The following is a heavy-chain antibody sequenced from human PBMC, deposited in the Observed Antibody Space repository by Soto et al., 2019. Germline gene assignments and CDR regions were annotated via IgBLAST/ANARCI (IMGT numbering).Heavy chain of an antibody. Sequence: QVQLHEWGAGLVKPSGTLSLTCAVSGVSIGSHDWWTWVRQPPGKGLEWIGESHQSGYTHYNSSLESRVTVSLDKSKNHFSLQLNSVTVADTAVYYCATRDTGRVYWGQGTLVTVSS. J-gene: IGHJ4*02. CDR1: GVSIGSHDW. CDR3: ATRDTGRVY. V-gene: IGHV4-4*02. CDR2: SHQSGYT. D-gene: IGHD2-2*02.